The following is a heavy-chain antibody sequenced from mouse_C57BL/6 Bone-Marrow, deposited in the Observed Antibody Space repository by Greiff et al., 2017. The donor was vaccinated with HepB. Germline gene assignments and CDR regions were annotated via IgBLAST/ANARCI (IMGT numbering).Heavy chain of an antibody. D-gene: IGHD3-3*01. Sequence: QVQLQQPGAELVKPGASVKMSCKASGYTFTSYWITWVKQRPGQGLEWIGDIYPGSGSTNYNEKFKSKATLTVDTSSSTAYMQLRSLTSEDSAVYYCGRGGCSKDWYFDVWGTGTTVTVSS. J-gene: IGHJ1*03. V-gene: IGHV1-55*01. CDR1: GYTFTSYW. CDR3: GRGGCSKDWYFDV. CDR2: IYPGSGST.